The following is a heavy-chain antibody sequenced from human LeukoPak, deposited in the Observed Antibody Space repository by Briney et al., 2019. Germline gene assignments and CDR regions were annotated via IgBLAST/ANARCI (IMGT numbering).Heavy chain of an antibody. D-gene: IGHD3-10*01. CDR2: VSTGSNYI. CDR1: GFTFSSYS. J-gene: IGHJ4*02. CDR3: ASDGGYYYGSGIDY. V-gene: IGHV3-21*01. Sequence: GGSLRLSCTASGFTFSSYSLNWVRQAPGKGLEWVSSVSTGSNYIYYADSVKGRFTISRDNDKNSLYLQMNSLRVEDTAVYYCASDGGYYYGSGIDYWGQGTLVTVSS.